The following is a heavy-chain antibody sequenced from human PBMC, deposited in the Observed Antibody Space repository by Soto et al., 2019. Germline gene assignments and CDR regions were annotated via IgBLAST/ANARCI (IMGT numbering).Heavy chain of an antibody. CDR3: ARGGQLWTEYYYYYGMDV. J-gene: IGHJ6*02. CDR2: INHSGST. V-gene: IGHV4-34*01. Sequence: SETLSLTCAVYGGSFSGYYWSWIRQPPGKGLEWIGEINHSGSTNYNPSLKSRVTISVDTSKNQFSLKLSSVTAADTAVYYCARGGQLWTEYYYYYGMDVWGQGTTVTVSS. CDR1: GGSFSGYY. D-gene: IGHD5-18*01.